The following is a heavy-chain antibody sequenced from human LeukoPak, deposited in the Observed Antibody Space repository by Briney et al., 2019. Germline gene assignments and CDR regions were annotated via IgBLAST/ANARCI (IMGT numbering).Heavy chain of an antibody. V-gene: IGHV3-23*01. CDR1: GFTFNTYG. CDR2: ISGSGGTT. CDR3: AKDIKLGASYYFDY. D-gene: IGHD3-10*01. Sequence: GRSLRLSCAASGFTFNTYGMSWVRQAPGKGLEWVSAISGSGGTTYYTDSVKGRFTISRDNSKNTLYLQMNSLRAEDTAVYYCAKDIKLGASYYFDYWGQGTLVTVSS. J-gene: IGHJ4*02.